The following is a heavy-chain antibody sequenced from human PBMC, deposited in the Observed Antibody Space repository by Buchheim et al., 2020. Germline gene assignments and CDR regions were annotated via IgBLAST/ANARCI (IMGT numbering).Heavy chain of an antibody. Sequence: QVQLVESGGGVVQPGTSLRLSCGASGFTFNSYGMHWVRQAPGKGLEWVAVLSYHGRIKYYADSVKGRFPISRDNSKNMVFLQMNSLRAEDTAVYYCAKAYYYGSGSYYSDLGYYYDMDVWGQGT. CDR3: AKAYYYGSGSYYSDLGYYYDMDV. V-gene: IGHV3-30*18. J-gene: IGHJ6*02. D-gene: IGHD3-10*01. CDR1: GFTFNSYG. CDR2: LSYHGRIK.